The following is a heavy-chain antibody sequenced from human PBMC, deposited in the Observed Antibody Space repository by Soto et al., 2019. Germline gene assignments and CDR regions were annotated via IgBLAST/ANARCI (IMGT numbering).Heavy chain of an antibody. CDR1: GGSISSNIYY. CDR2: IHYSGST. Sequence: WETLSLTCTVSGGSISSNIYYWGWIRQPPGKGLEWIGNIHYSGSTYYDSSLQSRVTISIDTSKNQFSLKLSSVTATDTAVYYCARSASGYDILTGYATDDYYYYGMDVWGQGTTVTVSS. V-gene: IGHV4-39*01. CDR3: ARSASGYDILTGYATDDYYYYGMDV. J-gene: IGHJ6*02. D-gene: IGHD3-9*01.